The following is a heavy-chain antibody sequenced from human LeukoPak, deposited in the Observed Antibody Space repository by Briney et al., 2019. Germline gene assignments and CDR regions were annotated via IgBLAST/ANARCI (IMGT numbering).Heavy chain of an antibody. Sequence: SETLSLTCTVSGGSISSYYWSWIRQPPGKGLEWIGYIYYSGSTNYNPSLKSRVTISVDTSKNQFSLKLSSVTAADTAVYYCARVESDFWSVYLMGNTGNWFDPWGQGTLVTVSS. J-gene: IGHJ5*02. V-gene: IGHV4-59*01. CDR2: IYYSGST. CDR3: ARVESDFWSVYLMGNTGNWFDP. D-gene: IGHD3-3*01. CDR1: GGSISSYY.